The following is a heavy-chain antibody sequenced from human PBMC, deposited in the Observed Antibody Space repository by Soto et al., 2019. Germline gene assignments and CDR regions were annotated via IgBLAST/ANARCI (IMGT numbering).Heavy chain of an antibody. CDR1: GGSISSSSYY. CDR3: ARVGLQSADNYYDSKRFFDY. V-gene: IGHV4-39*07. CDR2: IYYSGST. Sequence: PSETLSLTCTVSGGSISSSSYYWGWIRQPPGKGLEWIGSIYYSGSTYYNPSLKSRVTISVDTSKNQFSLKLSSVTAADTAVYYCARVGLQSADNYYDSKRFFDYWGQGTLVTVSS. D-gene: IGHD3-22*01. J-gene: IGHJ4*02.